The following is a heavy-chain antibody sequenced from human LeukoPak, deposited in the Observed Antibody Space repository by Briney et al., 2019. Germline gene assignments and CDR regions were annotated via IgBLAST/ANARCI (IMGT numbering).Heavy chain of an antibody. V-gene: IGHV1-46*01. Sequence: ASVKVSCKASGYTFTSYYMHWVRQAPGQGLEWMGIINPSGGSTSYAQKFQGRVTMTRDTSTSTVYMELSSLRSEDTAVYYCARVSVGATTMSWFDPWGQGTLVTVSS. J-gene: IGHJ5*02. CDR1: GYTFTSYY. D-gene: IGHD1-26*01. CDR2: INPSGGST. CDR3: ARVSVGATTMSWFDP.